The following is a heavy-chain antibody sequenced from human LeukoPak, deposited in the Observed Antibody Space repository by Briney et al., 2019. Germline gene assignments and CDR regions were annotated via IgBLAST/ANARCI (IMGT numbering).Heavy chain of an antibody. CDR2: FLSDGSRT. J-gene: IGHJ4*02. Sequence: GGSLGLSCAASGFTFSSYWMHWVRQGPGKGLVWVSRFLSDGSRTTYADSVKGRFTISGDNAKNTLYLQMNSLRAEDTAVYYCARVGDYGSGFDFWGQGTLVTVSS. D-gene: IGHD3-10*01. V-gene: IGHV3-74*01. CDR3: ARVGDYGSGFDF. CDR1: GFTFSSYW.